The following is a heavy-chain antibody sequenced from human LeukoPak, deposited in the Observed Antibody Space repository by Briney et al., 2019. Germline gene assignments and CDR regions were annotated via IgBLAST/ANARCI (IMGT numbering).Heavy chain of an antibody. CDR2: ITSDENNK. Sequence: GWCLRLSCAASGFTFSSYDMHWVRQAPGKGQEWVSVITSDENNKYYADSVKGRFTISRDNSKNTLYLEMSSLRPEDTAVYYCAKEGRWLQLGGAFDIWGQGTMVTVSS. D-gene: IGHD5-24*01. CDR3: AKEGRWLQLGGAFDI. CDR1: GFTFSSYD. V-gene: IGHV3-30*18. J-gene: IGHJ3*02.